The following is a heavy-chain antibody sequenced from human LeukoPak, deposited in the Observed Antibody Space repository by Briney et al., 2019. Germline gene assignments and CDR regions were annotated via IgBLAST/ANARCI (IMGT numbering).Heavy chain of an antibody. CDR1: GFTFSSYA. CDR3: AKIAETSGTYGQGFDY. Sequence: GGSLRLSCAASGFTFSSYAMSWVRQAPGKGLEWVSAISGSGGSTYYADSVEGRFTISRDNSKNTLYLQMNSLRVEDTAVYYCAKIAETSGTYGQGFDYWGQGTLVTVSS. J-gene: IGHJ4*02. D-gene: IGHD1-26*01. CDR2: ISGSGGST. V-gene: IGHV3-23*01.